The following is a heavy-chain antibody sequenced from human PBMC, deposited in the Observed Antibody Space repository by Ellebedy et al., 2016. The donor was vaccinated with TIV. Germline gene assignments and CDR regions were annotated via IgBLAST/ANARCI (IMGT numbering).Heavy chain of an antibody. CDR1: GFTFSSYA. CDR2: ISGSGGST. Sequence: GESLKISCAASGFTFSSYAMSWVRQAPGKGLEWVSAISGSGGSTYYADSVKGRFTISRDNSKNTLYLQMNSLRAEDTAVYYCAAFGFGELEYYFDYWGQGTLVTVSS. V-gene: IGHV3-23*01. CDR3: AAFGFGELEYYFDY. J-gene: IGHJ4*02. D-gene: IGHD3-10*01.